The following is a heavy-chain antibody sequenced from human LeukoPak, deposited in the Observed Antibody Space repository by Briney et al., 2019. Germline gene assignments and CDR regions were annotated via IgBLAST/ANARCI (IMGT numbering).Heavy chain of an antibody. CDR1: GGTISSNGNY. V-gene: IGHV4-39*01. Sequence: PAETLRLSCAVSGGTISSNGNYWVRIRQPPGKGLEWIGSIYYSGSTYYNPSLNSRVAISVDTSKTQFFLKLSSVTAADTAVFCCARANEGSGYRGLSYFDYWGQGTLVTVSS. CDR2: IYYSGST. CDR3: ARANEGSGYRGLSYFDY. D-gene: IGHD5-12*01. J-gene: IGHJ4*02.